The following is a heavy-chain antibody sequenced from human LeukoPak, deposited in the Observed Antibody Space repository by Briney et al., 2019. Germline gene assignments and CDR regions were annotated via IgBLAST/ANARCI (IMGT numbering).Heavy chain of an antibody. V-gene: IGHV4-59*12. Sequence: SETLSLTCTASGGSISSYYWSWIRQPPGKGLELIGYIHYSGTAYYNPSLKSQVTISVDMSKNQFSLKLSSMTAADTAVYYCARDREQLASFYYYYMDVWGKGTTVTVSS. J-gene: IGHJ6*03. CDR1: GGSISSYY. CDR3: ARDREQLASFYYYYMDV. CDR2: IHYSGTA. D-gene: IGHD6-6*01.